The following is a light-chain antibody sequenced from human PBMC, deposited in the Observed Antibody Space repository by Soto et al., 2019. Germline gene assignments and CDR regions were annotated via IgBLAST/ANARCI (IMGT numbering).Light chain of an antibody. V-gene: IGKV1-5*03. Sequence: IQMTQSPSILSASVGDRVTSTCRASQNINSRLAWYQQKPGKAPKLLIYKTSSLESGVPSRFSGSESGTEFTLTISSLQPDDFATYYCKQYSSYSRHTFGQGTKLEIK. CDR1: QNINSR. J-gene: IGKJ2*01. CDR2: KTS. CDR3: KQYSSYSRHT.